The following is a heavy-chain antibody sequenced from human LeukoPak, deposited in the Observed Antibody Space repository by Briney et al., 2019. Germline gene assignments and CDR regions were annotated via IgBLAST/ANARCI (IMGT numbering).Heavy chain of an antibody. J-gene: IGHJ3*02. CDR3: ARAPRVGVPAAFSIAFDI. Sequence: PGRSLRLSCAASGFTFSSYGMHWVRQAPGKGLEWVAVIWYDGSNKYYADSVKGRFTISRDNSKNTLYLQMNSLRAEDTAVYYCARAPRVGVPAAFSIAFDIWGQGTMVTVSS. D-gene: IGHD2-2*01. V-gene: IGHV3-33*01. CDR2: IWYDGSNK. CDR1: GFTFSSYG.